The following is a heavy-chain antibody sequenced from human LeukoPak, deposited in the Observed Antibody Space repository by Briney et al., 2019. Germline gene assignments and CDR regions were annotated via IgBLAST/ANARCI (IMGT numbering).Heavy chain of an antibody. Sequence: GGSLRLSCAASGFTFSSYAMHWVRQAPGKGLEWVAVISYDGSNIYYADSVKGRFTISRDNSKNTLYLQMNSLRPEDTAVYYCARGSTVTTFGWIDPWGQGTLVTVSS. CDR2: ISYDGSNI. D-gene: IGHD4-17*01. CDR1: GFTFSSYA. V-gene: IGHV3-30*04. J-gene: IGHJ5*02. CDR3: ARGSTVTTFGWIDP.